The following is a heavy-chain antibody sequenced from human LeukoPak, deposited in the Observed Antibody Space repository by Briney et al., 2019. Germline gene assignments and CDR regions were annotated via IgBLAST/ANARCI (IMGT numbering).Heavy chain of an antibody. Sequence: ASVKVSCKASGYTFTNYYIHWVRQAPGQGLERMGIINPSGGSTSYAQKFQGRVTMTRDMSTSTAYMELSSLRSEDTAVYYCATMVRGAPSRYYYYYMDVWGKGTTVTVSS. CDR2: INPSGGST. J-gene: IGHJ6*03. D-gene: IGHD3-10*01. CDR1: GYTFTNYY. V-gene: IGHV1-46*01. CDR3: ATMVRGAPSRYYYYYMDV.